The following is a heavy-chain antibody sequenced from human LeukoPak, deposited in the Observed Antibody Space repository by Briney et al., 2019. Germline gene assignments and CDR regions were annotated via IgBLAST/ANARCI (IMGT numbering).Heavy chain of an antibody. Sequence: GGSLRLSCAASGFTFSSYGMHWVRQAPGKGLEWVAVISYDGSNKYYADSVKGRFAISRDNSKNTLYLQMSSLRAEDTAVYYCANSADYWGQGTLVTVSS. J-gene: IGHJ4*02. CDR2: ISYDGSNK. V-gene: IGHV3-30*18. CDR1: GFTFSSYG. CDR3: ANSADY.